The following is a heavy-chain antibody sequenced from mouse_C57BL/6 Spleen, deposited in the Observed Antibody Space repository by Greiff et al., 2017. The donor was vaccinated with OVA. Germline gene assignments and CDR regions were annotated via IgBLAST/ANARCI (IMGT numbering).Heavy chain of an antibody. Sequence: QVQLQQSGTELVKPGASVKLSCKASGYTFTSYWMHWVKQRPGQGLEWIGNINPSNGGTNYNEKFKSKATLTVDKSSSTAYMQLSSLTSEDSAVYYCARPSYYGSSYEYFDVWGTGTTVTVSS. CDR2: INPSNGGT. J-gene: IGHJ1*03. V-gene: IGHV1-53*01. CDR3: ARPSYYGSSYEYFDV. D-gene: IGHD1-1*01. CDR1: GYTFTSYW.